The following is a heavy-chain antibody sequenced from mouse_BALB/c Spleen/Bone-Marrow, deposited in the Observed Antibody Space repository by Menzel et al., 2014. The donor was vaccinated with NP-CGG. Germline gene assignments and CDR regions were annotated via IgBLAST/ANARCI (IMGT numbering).Heavy chain of an antibody. CDR3: ERLSYYGRFAY. Sequence: EVQLVESGGGLVQPGGSLKLSCAASGFDFSRYWMSWVRQAPGKGLEWIGEINPDSSTINYTPPLKDKFIISRDNAKNTLYLQMSKVRSEDTALYYCERLSYYGRFAYWGQGTLVTVSA. CDR1: GFDFSRYW. J-gene: IGHJ3*01. D-gene: IGHD1-1*01. V-gene: IGHV4-1*02. CDR2: INPDSSTI.